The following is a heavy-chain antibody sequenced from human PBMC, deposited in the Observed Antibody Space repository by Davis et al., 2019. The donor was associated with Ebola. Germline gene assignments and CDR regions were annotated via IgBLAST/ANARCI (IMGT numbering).Heavy chain of an antibody. Sequence: PGRSLRLSCETSGFTFSRYDMNWVRQAPGKGLEWISDITKSGSHRHYADSVKGRFTISRDNAKNSVYLEMSSLRVEDTAVYYCAAKSIAVTGVYYYYGMDVWGQGTTVTVSS. CDR3: AAKSIAVTGVYYYYGMDV. CDR2: ITKSGSHR. V-gene: IGHV3-48*03. CDR1: GFTFSRYD. J-gene: IGHJ6*02. D-gene: IGHD6-19*01.